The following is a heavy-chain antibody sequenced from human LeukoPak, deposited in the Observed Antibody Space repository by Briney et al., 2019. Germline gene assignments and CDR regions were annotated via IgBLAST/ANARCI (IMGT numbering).Heavy chain of an antibody. J-gene: IGHJ4*02. CDR3: AKGVAVRGVIIDLSHPFDY. CDR1: GFTFSSYA. CDR2: ISGSGGST. Sequence: PGGSLRLSCAASGFTFSSYAMSWVRQAPGKGMERVSAISGSGGSTYYADSVKGRFTISRDNSKNTLYLQMNSLRAEDTAVYYCAKGVAVRGVIIDLSHPFDYWGQGTLVTVSS. D-gene: IGHD3-10*01. V-gene: IGHV3-23*01.